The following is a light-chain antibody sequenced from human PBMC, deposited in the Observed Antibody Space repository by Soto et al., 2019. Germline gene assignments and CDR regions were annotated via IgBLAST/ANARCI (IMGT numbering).Light chain of an antibody. CDR3: QQYNNWPRT. CDR2: GAS. CDR1: QSVSSN. Sequence: EIXXXXXXXTXSVSPGERATLSCRASQSVSSNLAWYQQKPGQAPRLLIYGASTRATGIPARFSGSGSGTEFTLTISSLQSEDFAVYYCQQYNNWPRTFGQGTKVEIK. V-gene: IGKV3-15*01. J-gene: IGKJ1*01.